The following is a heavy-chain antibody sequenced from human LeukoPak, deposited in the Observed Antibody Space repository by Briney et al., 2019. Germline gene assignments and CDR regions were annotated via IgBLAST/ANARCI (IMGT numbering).Heavy chain of an antibody. D-gene: IGHD7-27*01. CDR2: INPNSGGT. J-gene: IGHJ4*02. V-gene: IGHV1-2*02. Sequence: ASVKVSCKASGYTFTDYYMHWVRQAPGQGLEWMGWINPNSGGTNYAQKFQGRVTMTRDTSISTAYMELSRLISDDSAVYYCARGPHWDPHFDYWGQGTLVTVSS. CDR3: ARGPHWDPHFDY. CDR1: GYTFTDYY.